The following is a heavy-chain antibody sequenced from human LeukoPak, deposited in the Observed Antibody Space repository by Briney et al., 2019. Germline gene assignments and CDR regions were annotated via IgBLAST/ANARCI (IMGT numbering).Heavy chain of an antibody. CDR2: IYYSGST. D-gene: IGHD5-18*01. Sequence: SETLSLTCTVSGGSISSYYWSWLRQPPGKGLEWIGYIYYSGSTNYNPSLKGRVTISVDTSKNQFSLKLSSVTAADTAVYYCARDKGYSYGYYYYYGMDVWGQGTTVTVSS. CDR1: GGSISSYY. CDR3: ARDKGYSYGYYYYYGMDV. V-gene: IGHV4-59*01. J-gene: IGHJ6*02.